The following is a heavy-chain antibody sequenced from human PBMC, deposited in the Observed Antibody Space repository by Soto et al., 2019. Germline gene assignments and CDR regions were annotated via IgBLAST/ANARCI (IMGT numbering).Heavy chain of an antibody. Sequence: QVQLVQSGAEVKKPGASVKVSCRASGYTFTSYGITWVRQAPGQGLEWMGWISAGNGNTNYAQKFQGRVTMTTDTSTTTAYMELRSLRSDDTAVYYCVRALSPFGYNYGYSAFEHWGQGTLVTVSS. CDR3: VRALSPFGYNYGYSAFEH. V-gene: IGHV1-18*01. J-gene: IGHJ4*02. D-gene: IGHD5-18*01. CDR1: GYTFTSYG. CDR2: ISAGNGNT.